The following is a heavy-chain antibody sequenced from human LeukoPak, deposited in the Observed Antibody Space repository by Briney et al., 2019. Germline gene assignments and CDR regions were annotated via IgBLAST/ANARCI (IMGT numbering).Heavy chain of an antibody. CDR3: TRHGRGGAGTTVY. D-gene: IGHD1-1*01. CDR1: GFTFSGSA. J-gene: IGHJ4*02. CDR2: IRSKANSYAT. V-gene: IGHV3-73*01. Sequence: GGSLRLSCAASGFTFSGSAMHWVRQASGKGLEWVGRIRSKANSYATAYAASVKGRFTISRDDSKNTAYLQMNSLKTEDTAVYYCTRHGRGGAGTTVYWGQGTLVTVSS.